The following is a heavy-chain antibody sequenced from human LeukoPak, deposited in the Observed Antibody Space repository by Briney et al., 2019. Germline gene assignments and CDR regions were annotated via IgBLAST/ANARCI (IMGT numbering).Heavy chain of an antibody. D-gene: IGHD3-10*01. CDR1: GYTFTSYY. V-gene: IGHV1-46*01. CDR2: INPSCGST. CDR3: ARGVGELSGGRDFDY. J-gene: IGHJ4*02. Sequence: ASVKVSCKASGYTFTSYYFHWVRQAPGQRLEWMGVINPSCGSTSYAQKFQGRVTMTRDMSTSTVYMELSSLRSEDTAVYYCARGVGELSGGRDFDYWGQGTLVTVSS.